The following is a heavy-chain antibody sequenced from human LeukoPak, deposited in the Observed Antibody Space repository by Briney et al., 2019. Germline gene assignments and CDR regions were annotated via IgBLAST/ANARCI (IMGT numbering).Heavy chain of an antibody. Sequence: KPSETLSLTCTVSGYSISSGYYWGWIRQPPGKGLEWIGSIYHSGSTYYNPSLKSRVTISVDTSKNQFSLKLSSVTAADTAVYYCARGTAVAGGAFDYWGQGTLVTVSS. CDR1: GYSISSGYY. CDR2: IYHSGST. D-gene: IGHD6-19*01. V-gene: IGHV4-38-2*02. CDR3: ARGTAVAGGAFDY. J-gene: IGHJ4*02.